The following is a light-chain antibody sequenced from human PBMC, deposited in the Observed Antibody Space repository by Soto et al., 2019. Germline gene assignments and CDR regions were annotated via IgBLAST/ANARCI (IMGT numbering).Light chain of an antibody. CDR1: QSVSSSY. CDR3: QQRSNWPPIS. V-gene: IGKV3D-20*02. CDR2: GAS. J-gene: IGKJ5*01. Sequence: EIVLTQSPGTLSLSPGERATLSCRASQSVSSSYLAWYQQKPGQAPRLLIYGASSRATGIPDRFSGSGSGTEFTLTISSLEPEDFEVYYCQQRSNWPPISFGQGTRLEIK.